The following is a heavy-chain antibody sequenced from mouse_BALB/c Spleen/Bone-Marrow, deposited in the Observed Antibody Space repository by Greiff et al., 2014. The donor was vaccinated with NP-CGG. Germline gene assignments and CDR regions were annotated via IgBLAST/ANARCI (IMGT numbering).Heavy chain of an antibody. CDR1: GVDFSRYS. Sequence: EAGGVDFSRYSMIWVRQAPGKGLEWIGEINPDSSTINYTPSLKDKFIISRDNAKNTLYLQMSKVRSEDTALYYCARPGYYGYQDVWGAGTTVTVSS. CDR2: INPDSSTI. J-gene: IGHJ1*01. V-gene: IGHV4-1*02. D-gene: IGHD1-2*01. CDR3: ARPGYYGYQDV.